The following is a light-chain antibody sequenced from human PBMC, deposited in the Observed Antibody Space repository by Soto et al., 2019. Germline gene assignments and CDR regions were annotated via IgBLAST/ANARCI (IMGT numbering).Light chain of an antibody. V-gene: IGKV3-20*01. J-gene: IGKJ5*01. CDR3: QQYGGSPIT. CDR2: GAS. Sequence: EIVLTQSPGTLSLSPGERATLSCTASQMVSSKLAWYQQKPGQAPRLLISGASSRATGIPDRFSGSGSGTDFTLTISRLEPEDFAMYFCQQYGGSPITFGQGTRLDIK. CDR1: QMVSSK.